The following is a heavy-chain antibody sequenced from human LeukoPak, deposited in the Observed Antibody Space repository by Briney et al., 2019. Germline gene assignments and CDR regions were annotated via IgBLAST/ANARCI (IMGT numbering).Heavy chain of an antibody. V-gene: IGHV1-2*02. CDR1: GYTFTGYY. CDR3: ARDPLPYYDFWSGLGGTGNAFDI. D-gene: IGHD3-3*01. CDR2: INPNSGGT. J-gene: IGHJ3*02. Sequence: GASVKVSCKASGYTFTGYYMHWVRQAPGQGLEWMGWINPNSGGTNYAQKFQGRVTMTRDTSISTAYMELSRLRSDDTAVYYCARDPLPYYDFWSGLGGTGNAFDIWGQGTMVTVSS.